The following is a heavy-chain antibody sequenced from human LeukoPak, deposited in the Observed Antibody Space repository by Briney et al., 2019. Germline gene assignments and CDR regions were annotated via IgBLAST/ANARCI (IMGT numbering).Heavy chain of an antibody. D-gene: IGHD4-17*01. CDR1: GFAFSTNA. CDR3: AKDYDYYYYGMDV. J-gene: IGHJ6*02. V-gene: IGHV3-23*01. CDR2: ISDSGYST. Sequence: PGGSLRLSCAASGFAFSTNAMSWVRQAPGKGLEWVSAISDSGYSTYYADSVKGRFTISRDNSKSTLYLQMDSLRAEDTAIYYCAKDYDYYYYGMDVWGQGTTVTVSS.